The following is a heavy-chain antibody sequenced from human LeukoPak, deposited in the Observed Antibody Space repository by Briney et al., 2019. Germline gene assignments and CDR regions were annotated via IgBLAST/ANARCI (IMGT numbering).Heavy chain of an antibody. CDR2: IYHSGST. D-gene: IGHD3-22*01. CDR1: GYSISSGYY. J-gene: IGHJ3*02. CDR3: ARHAYYYDSSGYPDAFDI. V-gene: IGHV4-38-2*01. Sequence: SETLFLTCAVSGYSISSGYYWGWIRQPPGKGLEWIGSIYHSGSTYYNPSLKSRVTISVDTSKNQFSLKLSSVTAADTAVYYCARHAYYYDSSGYPDAFDIWGQGTMVTVSS.